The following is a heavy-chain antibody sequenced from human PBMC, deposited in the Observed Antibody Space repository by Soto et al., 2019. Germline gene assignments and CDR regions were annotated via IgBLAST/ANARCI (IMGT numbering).Heavy chain of an antibody. D-gene: IGHD3-16*02. CDR3: ARGRDEEGMITFGVVIV. CDR2: IIPNFGTA. Sequence: QVQLVQSGAEVKKPGSSVKVSCKASGGTFSSYAISWVRQAPGQALACLGGIIPNFGTANYAQKFQGRVTITAEESTSKADMELSSLRSEDTAVYYCARGRDEEGMITFGVVIVWGQGPLVTVSS. V-gene: IGHV1-69*01. CDR1: GGTFSSYA. J-gene: IGHJ4*02.